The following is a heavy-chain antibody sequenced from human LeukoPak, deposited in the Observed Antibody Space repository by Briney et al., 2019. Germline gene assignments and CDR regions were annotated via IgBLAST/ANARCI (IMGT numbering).Heavy chain of an antibody. Sequence: GGSLRLSCAASGFTFSNAWMSWVRQPPGKGLEWVGRIKSKTDGGTTDYAAPVKGRFTISRDDSKNTLYLQMSSLRAEDTAVYYCARDQDAYSSGWYGVFDYWGQGTLVTVSS. D-gene: IGHD6-19*01. V-gene: IGHV3-15*01. CDR2: IKSKTDGGTT. CDR1: GFTFSNAW. CDR3: ARDQDAYSSGWYGVFDY. J-gene: IGHJ4*02.